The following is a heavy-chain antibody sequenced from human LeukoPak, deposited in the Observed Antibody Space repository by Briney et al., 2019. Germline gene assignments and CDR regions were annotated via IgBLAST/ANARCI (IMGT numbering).Heavy chain of an antibody. CDR3: ARATPRATVGMDY. CDR1: GGSISSSNW. Sequence: PSETLSLTCAVSGGSISSSNWWSWVRQPPGKGLEWIGEIYHSGSTNYNPSLKSRVTISVDKSKNQFSLKLSSVTAADTAVYYCARATPRATVGMDYWGQGTLVTVSS. J-gene: IGHJ4*02. V-gene: IGHV4-4*02. CDR2: IYHSGST. D-gene: IGHD4-23*01.